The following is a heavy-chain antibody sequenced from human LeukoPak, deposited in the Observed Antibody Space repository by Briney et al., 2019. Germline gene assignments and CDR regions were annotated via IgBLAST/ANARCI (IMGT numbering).Heavy chain of an antibody. D-gene: IGHD3-22*01. J-gene: IGHJ6*03. CDR3: ARGVYDSSGYYYRYYYYYMDV. Sequence: SETLSLTCTVSGYSLSSGYYWGWIRQPPGKGLEWIGSIYHSGSTYYNPSLKSRVTISVDTSKNQFSLKLSSVTAADTAVYYCARGVYDSSGYYYRYYYYYMDVWGKGTTVTVSS. CDR2: IYHSGST. CDR1: GYSLSSGYY. V-gene: IGHV4-38-2*02.